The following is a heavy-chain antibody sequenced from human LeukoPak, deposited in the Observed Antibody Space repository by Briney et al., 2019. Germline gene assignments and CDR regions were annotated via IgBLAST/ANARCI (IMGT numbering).Heavy chain of an antibody. CDR1: GFTFKDYY. CDR2: INVNGGAM. V-gene: IGHV3-11*01. CDR3: ARGPRILAAGSYYFDY. D-gene: IGHD6-13*01. Sequence: GGSLRLSCAASGFTFKDYYFSWIRQAPGKGLEWVSFINVNGGAMYYADFVKGRFTISRDNAKSSLYLEMNSLRVEDTAVYYCARGPRILAAGSYYFDYWGQGSLVTVSS. J-gene: IGHJ4*02.